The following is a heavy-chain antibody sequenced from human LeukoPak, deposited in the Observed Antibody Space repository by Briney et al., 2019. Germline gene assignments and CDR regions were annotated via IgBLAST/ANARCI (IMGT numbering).Heavy chain of an antibody. Sequence: GGSLRLSCAASGFTFSSYEMNWVCQAPGKGLEWVSYISSSGSTIYYADSVKGRFTISRDNAQNSLYLQMNSLRAEDTAVYYCARDSSNDYNFWSGYYTNYMDVWGKGTTVTVSS. D-gene: IGHD3-3*01. V-gene: IGHV3-48*03. J-gene: IGHJ6*03. CDR1: GFTFSSYE. CDR2: ISSSGSTI. CDR3: ARDSSNDYNFWSGYYTNYMDV.